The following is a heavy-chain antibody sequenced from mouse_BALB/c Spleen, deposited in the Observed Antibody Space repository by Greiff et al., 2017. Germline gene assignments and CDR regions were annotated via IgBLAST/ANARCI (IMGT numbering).Heavy chain of an antibody. V-gene: IGHV1S135*01. Sequence: VQLKQSGPELMKPGASVKISCKASGYSFTSYYMHWVKQSHGKSLEWIGYIDPFNGGTSYNQKFKGKATLTVDKSSCTAYMHLSSLTSEDSAVYYCAPYDYYAMDYWGQGTSVTVSS. CDR1: GYSFTSYY. CDR3: APYDYYAMDY. J-gene: IGHJ4*01. CDR2: IDPFNGGT.